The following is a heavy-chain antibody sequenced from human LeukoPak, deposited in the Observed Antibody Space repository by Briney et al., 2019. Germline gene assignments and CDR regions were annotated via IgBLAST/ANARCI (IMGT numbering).Heavy chain of an antibody. D-gene: IGHD3-16*01. Sequence: GGSLRLSCTASGFTFSSHWMTWVRQAPGKGLEWVANIKQDGSEKYYLNSVKGRFAISRDNAKNSLYLQMNSLRAEDTAIYYCVNLRRGWGQGTLVTVSS. V-gene: IGHV3-7*03. CDR2: IKQDGSEK. J-gene: IGHJ4*02. CDR3: VNLRRG. CDR1: GFTFSSHW.